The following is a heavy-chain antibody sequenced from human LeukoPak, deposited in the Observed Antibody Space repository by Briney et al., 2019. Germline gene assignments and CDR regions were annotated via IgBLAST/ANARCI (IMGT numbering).Heavy chain of an antibody. CDR1: GFTFSSYS. D-gene: IGHD6-19*01. V-gene: IGHV3-48*01. J-gene: IGHJ6*03. CDR2: ISSSSSTI. CDR3: ARGGSGWYSYYYYYMDV. Sequence: PGGSLRLSCAASGFTFSSYSMNWVRQAPGKGLEWVSYISSSSSTIYYADSVKGRFTISRDNAKNSLYLQMNSLRAEDTAVYYCARGGSGWYSYYYYYMDVWGKGTTVTVSS.